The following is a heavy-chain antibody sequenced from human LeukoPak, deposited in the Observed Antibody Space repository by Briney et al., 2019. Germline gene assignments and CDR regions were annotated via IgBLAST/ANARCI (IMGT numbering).Heavy chain of an antibody. V-gene: IGHV4-59*01. CDR1: GGYISSYY. J-gene: IGHJ3*02. CDR2: IYYSGST. D-gene: IGHD2-2*01. CDR3: ARTHCSSTSCYEMGAFDI. Sequence: SETLSLTCTGSGGYISSYYWSWIRQPPGKGLEWIGYIYYSGSTNYNPSLKSRVTISVDTSKNQFSLKLSSVTAADTAVYYCARTHCSSTSCYEMGAFDIWGQGTIVTVSS.